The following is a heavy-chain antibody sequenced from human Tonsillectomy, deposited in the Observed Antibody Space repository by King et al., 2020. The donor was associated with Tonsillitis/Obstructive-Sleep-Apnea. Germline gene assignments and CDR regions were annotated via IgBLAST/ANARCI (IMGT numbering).Heavy chain of an antibody. Sequence: VQLVESGGGVVRPGGSLRLSCAASGFSFDDYGMSWVRQAPGKGLEWVSGINWNGGSTGYADSVKGRFTISRDNAKNSLYLQMNSLRAEDTDLYYLAGTIFGVVSRGVYYCYDMDVWGQGSTVTVSS. J-gene: IGHJ6*02. V-gene: IGHV3-20*04. CDR1: GFSFDDYG. CDR3: AGTIFGVVSRGVYYCYDMDV. D-gene: IGHD3-3*01. CDR2: INWNGGST.